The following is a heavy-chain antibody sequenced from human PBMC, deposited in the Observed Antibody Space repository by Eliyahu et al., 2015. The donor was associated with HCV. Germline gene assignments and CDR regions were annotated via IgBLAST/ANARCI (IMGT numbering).Heavy chain of an antibody. CDR2: IYSTGST. CDR3: ASHSRIVGPTYNYYGMDV. Sequence: EVQLVETGGGLIQPGGXLRLXCAASGFVXAXNYMSWVRQAPGKGLEWVSVIYSTGSTYYADSVKGRFTISRDNSKNTLYLQMNSLRAEDTAVYYCASHSRIVGPTYNYYGMDVWGQGTTVTVSS. D-gene: IGHD1-26*01. J-gene: IGHJ6*02. CDR1: GFVXAXNY. V-gene: IGHV3-53*02.